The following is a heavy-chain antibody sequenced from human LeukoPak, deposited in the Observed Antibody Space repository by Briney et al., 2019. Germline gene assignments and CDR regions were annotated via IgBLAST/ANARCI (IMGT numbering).Heavy chain of an antibody. CDR3: ARAKLDDCGGVCDQYFQH. J-gene: IGHJ1*01. Sequence: ASVKVSFKSSGYTFTVYYMHWVRQAPGQGLEWMGWINPNSGGTNFAQKFQGRVTLTRDTSINTAYMELSSLRSDDTAVYYCARAKLDDCGGVCDQYFQHWGQGTLVTVSS. CDR2: INPNSGGT. CDR1: GYTFTVYY. V-gene: IGHV1-2*02. D-gene: IGHD2-21*02.